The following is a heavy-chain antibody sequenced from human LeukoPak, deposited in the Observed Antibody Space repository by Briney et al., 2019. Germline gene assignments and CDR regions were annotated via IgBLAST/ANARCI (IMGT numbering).Heavy chain of an antibody. V-gene: IGHV3-30*18. Sequence: PGRSLRLYCAASGFTFSSYGMHWVRQAPGKGLEWVAVISYDGSNKYYADSVKGRFTISRDNSKNTLYLQMNSLRAEDTAVYYCAKDPARRATSYYFDYWGQGTLVTVSS. CDR3: AKDPARRATSYYFDY. CDR1: GFTFSSYG. CDR2: ISYDGSNK. D-gene: IGHD1-26*01. J-gene: IGHJ4*02.